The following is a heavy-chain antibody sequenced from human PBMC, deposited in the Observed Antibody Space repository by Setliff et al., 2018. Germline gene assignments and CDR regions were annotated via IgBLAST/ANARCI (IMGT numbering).Heavy chain of an antibody. CDR2: IYTSGST. CDR3: AGGSYYDSSGYSPDFFDF. D-gene: IGHD3-22*01. J-gene: IGHJ4*02. V-gene: IGHV4-4*08. Sequence: SETLSLTCTVSGGSISSYYWSWIRQPPWKGLEWIGYIYTSGSTNYNPSLKSRVTISLDTSKNQFSLKLSSVTAADTAVYYCAGGSYYDSSGYSPDFFDFWGQGTLVTVS. CDR1: GGSISSYY.